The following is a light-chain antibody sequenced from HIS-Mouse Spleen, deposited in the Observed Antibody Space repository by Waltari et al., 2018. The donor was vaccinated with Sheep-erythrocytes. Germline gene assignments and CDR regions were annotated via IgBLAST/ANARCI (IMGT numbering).Light chain of an antibody. J-gene: IGLJ3*02. Sequence: QSALTQPASVSGSPGQSITISCTGTSSDVGGYNYVSWYQQHPGKAPKLMIYEFSNRPSGVCNRFSGSKSGNTASLTISGLQAEDEADYYCSSYTSSSTWVFGGGTKLTVL. CDR3: SSYTSSSTWV. V-gene: IGLV2-14*01. CDR2: EFS. CDR1: SSDVGGYNY.